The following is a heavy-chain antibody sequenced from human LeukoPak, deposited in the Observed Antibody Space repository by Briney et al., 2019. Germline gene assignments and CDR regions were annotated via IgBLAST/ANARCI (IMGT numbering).Heavy chain of an antibody. CDR1: GYTLTELS. CDR3: ATDLPAIVATTPFDY. CDR2: FDPEDGET. Sequence: ASEKVSCKVSGYTLTELSMHWVRQAPGKGLEWMGGFDPEDGETIYAQKFQGRVTMTEDTSTDTAYMELSSLRSEDMAVYYCATDLPAIVATTPFDYWGQGTLVTVSS. J-gene: IGHJ4*02. D-gene: IGHD5-12*01. V-gene: IGHV1-24*01.